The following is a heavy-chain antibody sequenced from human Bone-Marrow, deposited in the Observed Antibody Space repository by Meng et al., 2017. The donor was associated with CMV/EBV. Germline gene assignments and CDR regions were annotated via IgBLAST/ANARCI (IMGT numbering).Heavy chain of an antibody. D-gene: IGHD5-18*01. V-gene: IGHV4-38-2*02. CDR3: ARADTAMVIGY. Sequence: SETLSLTCTVSGYSISSGYYWGWIRQPPGKGLEWIGSIYHSGSTYYNPSLKSRVTISVDTSKNQFSLKLSSVTAADTAVYYCARADTAMVIGYWGQGTLVIVSS. CDR1: GYSISSGYY. CDR2: IYHSGST. J-gene: IGHJ4*02.